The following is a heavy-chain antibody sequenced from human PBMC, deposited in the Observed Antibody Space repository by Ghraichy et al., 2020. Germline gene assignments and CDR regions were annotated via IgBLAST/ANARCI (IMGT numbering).Heavy chain of an antibody. CDR1: GFTFRSYW. CDR3: ARENISPDY. V-gene: IGHV3-74*01. CDR2: INSDGSTT. J-gene: IGHJ4*02. Sequence: GGSLRLSCTASGFTFRSYWMHWVRQAPGNGLVLFSSINSDGSTTIYADSVKGRFTISRDNDKNTLYLQMNSLRAEETALYYCARENISPDYWGQGNLVNVSA.